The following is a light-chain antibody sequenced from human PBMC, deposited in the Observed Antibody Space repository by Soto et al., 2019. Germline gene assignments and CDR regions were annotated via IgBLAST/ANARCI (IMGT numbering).Light chain of an antibody. J-gene: IGLJ2*01. CDR2: SNN. CDR3: ASWDDSLGAVI. V-gene: IGLV1-47*02. Sequence: QSALTQPPSASGTPGQKVFISCSGSSSNIGGTNYAYWYQQLPGAAPKLLMHSNNLRPSGVPERISGSKFGTAASLAISGLRSEDEAVYYCASWDDSLGAVIFGGGTKLTVL. CDR1: SSNIGGTNY.